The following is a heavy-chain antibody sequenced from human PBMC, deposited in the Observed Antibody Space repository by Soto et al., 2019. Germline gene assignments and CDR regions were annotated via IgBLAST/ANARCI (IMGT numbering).Heavy chain of an antibody. D-gene: IGHD3-3*01. V-gene: IGHV4-59*01. CDR1: GGSISSYY. CDR2: IYYSGST. CDR3: ALSSYDFWSGYYTGAFDI. Sequence: SETLSLTCTVSGGSISSYYWSWIRQPPGKGLEWIGYIYYSGSTNYNPSLKSRVTISVDTSKNQFSLKLSSVTAADTAVYYCALSSYDFWSGYYTGAFDIWGQGTMVTVSS. J-gene: IGHJ3*02.